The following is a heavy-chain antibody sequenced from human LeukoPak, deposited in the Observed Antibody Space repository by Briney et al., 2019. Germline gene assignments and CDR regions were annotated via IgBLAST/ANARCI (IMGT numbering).Heavy chain of an antibody. D-gene: IGHD2-2*01. CDR3: ARDSSSSSLADP. V-gene: IGHV1-46*01. CDR2: INPSGGSP. Sequence: ASVKVSCKASGYTFTSSFMHWVRQAPGQGLEWMGIINPSGGSPTYAQKFQGRVTMTSDTSTSTVYMELSSLRSEDTAMYYCARDSSSSSLADPWGQGTLVTVSS. CDR1: GYTFTSSF. J-gene: IGHJ5*02.